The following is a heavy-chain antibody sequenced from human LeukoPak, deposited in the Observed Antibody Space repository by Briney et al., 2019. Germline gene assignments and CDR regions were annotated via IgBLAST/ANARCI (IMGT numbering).Heavy chain of an antibody. V-gene: IGHV3-48*03. CDR2: ISSSGSTI. Sequence: GGSLRLSCAASGFTFGIYEMNWVRQAPGKGLEWVSYISSSGSTIYYADSVKGRFTISRDNAKNSLYLQMNSLRAEDTAVYYCARAKAGGVYYYDSSGSLGYWGQGTLVTVSS. J-gene: IGHJ4*02. D-gene: IGHD3-22*01. CDR1: GFTFGIYE. CDR3: ARAKAGGVYYYDSSGSLGY.